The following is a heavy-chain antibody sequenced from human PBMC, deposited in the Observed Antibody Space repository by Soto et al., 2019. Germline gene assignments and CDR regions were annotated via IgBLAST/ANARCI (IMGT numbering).Heavy chain of an antibody. J-gene: IGHJ6*02. V-gene: IGHV4-30-4*01. CDR1: GGSISSGDYY. Sequence: SETLSLTCTVSGGSISSGDYYWSWIRQPPGKGLEWIGYIYYSGSTYYNPSLKSRVTISVDTSKNQFSLKLSSVTAADTAVYYCARGPDILTGYPYYGMDVWGQGTTVTVSS. D-gene: IGHD3-9*01. CDR3: ARGPDILTGYPYYGMDV. CDR2: IYYSGST.